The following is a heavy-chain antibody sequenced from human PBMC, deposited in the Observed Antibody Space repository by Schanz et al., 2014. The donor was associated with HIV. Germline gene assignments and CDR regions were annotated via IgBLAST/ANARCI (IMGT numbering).Heavy chain of an antibody. V-gene: IGHV3-9*01. CDR3: ARVHSASSRFRYLFGMDV. CDR1: GFTFHDYA. J-gene: IGHJ6*02. Sequence: GQLVESGGDLVQPGRSLRLSCAATGFTFHDYAMHWVRQAPGKGLEWVSGITWTGKNIYYADFVKGRFTVSRDNAKNSLFLQLNSLRAEDSAVYFCARVHSASSRFRYLFGMDVWGRGTTVIVSS. D-gene: IGHD1-26*01. CDR2: ITWTGKNI.